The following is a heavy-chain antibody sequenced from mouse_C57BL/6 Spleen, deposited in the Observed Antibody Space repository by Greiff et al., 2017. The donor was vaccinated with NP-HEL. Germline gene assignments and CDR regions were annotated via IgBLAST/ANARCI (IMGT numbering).Heavy chain of an antibody. Sequence: EVQLVESGGDLVKPGGSLKLSCAASGFTFSSYGMSWVRQTPDKRLEWVATISSGGSYTYYPDSVKGRFTISRDNAKNTLYLQMSSLKSEDTAMYYCARHGGNYVYFDVWGTGTTVTVSS. J-gene: IGHJ1*03. D-gene: IGHD2-1*01. V-gene: IGHV5-6*01. CDR2: ISSGGSYT. CDR1: GFTFSSYG. CDR3: ARHGGNYVYFDV.